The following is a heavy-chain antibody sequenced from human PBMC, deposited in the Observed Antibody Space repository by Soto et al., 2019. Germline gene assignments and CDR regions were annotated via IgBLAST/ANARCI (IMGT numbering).Heavy chain of an antibody. CDR1: GVSISSGDYY. J-gene: IGHJ4*02. V-gene: IGHV4-30-4*01. CDR2: IYYSGST. CDR3: AREGGIVGATTVDY. Sequence: PSETLSLTCTVSGVSISSGDYYWSWIRQPPGKGLEWIGYIYYSGSTYYNPSLKSRVTISVDTSKNQFSLKLSSVTAADTAVYYCAREGGIVGATTVDYWGQGTLVTVSS. D-gene: IGHD1-26*01.